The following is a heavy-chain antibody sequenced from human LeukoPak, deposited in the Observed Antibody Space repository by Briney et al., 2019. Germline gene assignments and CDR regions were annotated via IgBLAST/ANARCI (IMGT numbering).Heavy chain of an antibody. D-gene: IGHD6-13*01. CDR3: ARVDPDSSTTLEVFDY. V-gene: IGHV4-59*01. CDR2: IYYSGST. J-gene: IGHJ4*02. Sequence: SETLSLTCTVSGGSISSYYWSWIRQPPGKGLEWIGYIYYSGSTNYNPSLKSRVTISVDTSKNQFSLKLSSVTAADTAVYYCARVDPDSSTTLEVFDYWGQGTLVTVSS. CDR1: GGSISSYY.